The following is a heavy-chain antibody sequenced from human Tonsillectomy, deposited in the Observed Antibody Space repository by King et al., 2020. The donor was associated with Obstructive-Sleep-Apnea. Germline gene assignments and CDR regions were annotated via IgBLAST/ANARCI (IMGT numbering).Heavy chain of an antibody. V-gene: IGHV3-7*04. CDR2: LNQDGNEK. CDR3: ARGSSAAS. CDR1: GFVFSTYW. J-gene: IGHJ5*02. D-gene: IGHD6-13*01. Sequence: VQLVESGGGLVQPGGSLRLSCVTSGFVFSTYWMTWVRQAPGKGLEWVANLNQDGNEKHYVDSMKGRFTISRDNAKNSLYLQMDSLRAEDTAVYYCARGSSAASWGQGTLVTVSS.